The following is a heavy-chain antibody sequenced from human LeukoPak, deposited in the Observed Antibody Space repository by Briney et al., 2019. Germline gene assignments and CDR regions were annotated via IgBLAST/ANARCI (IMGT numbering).Heavy chain of an antibody. J-gene: IGHJ4*02. V-gene: IGHV1-69*05. CDR1: GGTFSNYA. CDR2: IIPIFGTA. CDR3: AKGYVSGSYFYYFDY. Sequence: ASVKVSCKASGGTFSNYAISWVRQAPGQGLEWMGRIIPIFGTASYAQKFQGRVTITTDESTSTAYMELSSLRSEDTAVYYCAKGYVSGSYFYYFDYWGQGTLVTVSS. D-gene: IGHD3-10*01.